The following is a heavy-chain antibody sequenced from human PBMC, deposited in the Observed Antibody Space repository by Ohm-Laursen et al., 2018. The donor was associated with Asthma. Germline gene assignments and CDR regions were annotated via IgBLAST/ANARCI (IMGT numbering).Heavy chain of an antibody. CDR3: ARDCGGDCRDAFDI. CDR2: IYYTGST. D-gene: IGHD2-21*01. Sequence: SQTLSLTCALSGASFSTYYWGWIRQPPGKGLEWIGYIYYTGSTYYNPSLKSRLSISLDTSMKHFSLKLSSVTAADTAVYYCARDCGGDCRDAFDIWGQGTLVTVSS. CDR1: GASFSTYY. J-gene: IGHJ3*02. V-gene: IGHV4-31*11.